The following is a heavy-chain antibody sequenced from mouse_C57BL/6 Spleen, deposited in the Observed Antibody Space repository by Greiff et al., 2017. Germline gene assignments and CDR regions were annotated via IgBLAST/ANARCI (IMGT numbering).Heavy chain of an antibody. D-gene: IGHD1-1*01. CDR3: SRAYYYGRSVVDE. Sequence: VQLVETGGGLVRPGNSLKLSCVTSGFTFSNYRMHWLRQPPGKRLEWIAVITVKSDNYGANYAASVKGRFAISRDDSKSSVYLERNRGREEDTATYCCSRAYYYGRSVVDEWGKGTTRTGSA. V-gene: IGHV13-2*01. CDR2: ITVKSDNYGA. J-gene: IGHJ2*01. CDR1: GFTFSNYR.